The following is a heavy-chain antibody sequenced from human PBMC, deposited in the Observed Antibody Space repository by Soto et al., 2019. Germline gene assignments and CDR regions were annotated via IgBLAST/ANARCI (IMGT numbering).Heavy chain of an antibody. CDR3: TTDGPLAGAFDY. CDR2: IKSKTDGGTT. Sequence: PVGSLRLSCAASGFTFSNAWMSWVRQAPGKGLEWVGRIKSKTDGGTTDYAAPVKGRFTISRDDSKNTLYLQMNSLKTEDTAVYYCTTDGPLAGAFDYWGQGTLVTVSS. V-gene: IGHV3-15*01. J-gene: IGHJ4*02. CDR1: GFTFSNAW.